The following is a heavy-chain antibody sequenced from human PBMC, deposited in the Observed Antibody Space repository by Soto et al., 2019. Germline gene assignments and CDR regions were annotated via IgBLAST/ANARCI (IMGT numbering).Heavy chain of an antibody. J-gene: IGHJ6*02. D-gene: IGHD5-18*01. CDR2: IRSKANSYAT. Sequence: GGPLRLSGAASGFTFSGAAMQRVRQASGEGLEWVGRIRSKANSYATAYAASVKGRFTISRDDSKNTAYLQMNSLNTEDTAVYYCTRHLADTAMPYYYHGMDVWGQGTTVTVSS. CDR1: GFTFSGAA. CDR3: TRHLADTAMPYYYHGMDV. V-gene: IGHV3-73*01.